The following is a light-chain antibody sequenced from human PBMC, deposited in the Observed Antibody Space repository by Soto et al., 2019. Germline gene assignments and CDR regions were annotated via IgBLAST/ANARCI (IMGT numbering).Light chain of an antibody. Sequence: EIVMTQSPATLSVSPGERVTLSCRASQSVTSNLAWYQQKPGQPPRLLIYVSSTRATGIPARFSGSGFGTDSSLTISSLQSEDFALYYCQQYNNWPLTFGQGTRLEIK. V-gene: IGKV3-15*01. CDR1: QSVTSN. CDR2: VSS. CDR3: QQYNNWPLT. J-gene: IGKJ5*01.